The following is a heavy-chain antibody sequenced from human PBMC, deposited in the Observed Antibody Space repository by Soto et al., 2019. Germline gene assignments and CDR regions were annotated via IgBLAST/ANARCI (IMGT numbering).Heavy chain of an antibody. D-gene: IGHD1-7*01. CDR2: IYYSGST. CDR1: GASIRSYY. J-gene: IGHJ6*02. V-gene: IGHV4-59*01. Sequence: SETLSLTCTVSGASIRSYYWSWIRQPPGKGLEWIGYIYYSGSTNYNPSLKSRVTISLDTSKSEVSLKLSSVTAADTAVYYCARDSWNSYYYYHGMDVWGQGTTVTVSS. CDR3: ARDSWNSYYYYHGMDV.